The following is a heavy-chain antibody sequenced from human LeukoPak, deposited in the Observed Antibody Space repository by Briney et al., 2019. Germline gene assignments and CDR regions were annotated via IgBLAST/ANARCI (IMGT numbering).Heavy chain of an antibody. D-gene: IGHD6-19*01. CDR3: AREAGIAVYYFDY. CDR1: RFTFRSYD. CDR2: ISYDGSNK. Sequence: GRSLRLSCAASRFTFRSYDMHWVRQAPGKGLEWVAVISYDGSNKYYADSVKGRFTISRDNSKNTLYLQMNSLRVEDTAMYYCAREAGIAVYYFDYWGQGTLVTVSS. V-gene: IGHV3-30*03. J-gene: IGHJ4*02.